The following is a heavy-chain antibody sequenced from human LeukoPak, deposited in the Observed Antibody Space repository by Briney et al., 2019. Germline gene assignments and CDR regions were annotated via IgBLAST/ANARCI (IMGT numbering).Heavy chain of an antibody. V-gene: IGHV3-7*01. CDR3: ARARHRSGWNFDC. Sequence: PGGSLRLSCTGSGFSFSDYWMSWVRQAPGKGLDWVANIDQDGGEQYYVDSMKGRFTISRDNAKSSLYLQMNNLGDGDADVYYCARARHRSGWNFDCWGQGTLVIVSS. CDR2: IDQDGGEQ. J-gene: IGHJ4*02. D-gene: IGHD6-19*01. CDR1: GFSFSDYW.